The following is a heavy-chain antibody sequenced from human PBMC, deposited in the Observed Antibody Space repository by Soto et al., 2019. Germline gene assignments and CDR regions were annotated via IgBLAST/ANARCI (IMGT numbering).Heavy chain of an antibody. D-gene: IGHD4-17*01. Sequence: EVQLLESGGGLVQPGGSPRLSCAASGFTFSSYAMSWVRQAPGKGLEWVSAISGSGGSTYYADSVKGRFTISRDNSKNTLYLQMNSLRAEDTAVYYCAKDQGGDYGDYQAFDYWGQGTLVTVSS. CDR2: ISGSGGST. V-gene: IGHV3-23*01. CDR3: AKDQGGDYGDYQAFDY. J-gene: IGHJ4*02. CDR1: GFTFSSYA.